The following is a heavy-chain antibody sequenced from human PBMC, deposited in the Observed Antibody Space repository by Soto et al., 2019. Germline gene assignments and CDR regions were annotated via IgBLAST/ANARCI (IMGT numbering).Heavy chain of an antibody. J-gene: IGHJ5*02. CDR2: VYYNGST. Sequence: QVQLQESGPGLVKPSDTLSLTCSVSGGSVSSHLYYWGWIRQPPGNGQEWIANVYYNGSTNYNPSLKSLVTISLDTSKNQFSLKLSSVTAADTSVYYCARVDYGDYPWFDPWGQGTPVTVSS. CDR1: GGSVSSHLYY. V-gene: IGHV4-61*01. D-gene: IGHD4-17*01. CDR3: ARVDYGDYPWFDP.